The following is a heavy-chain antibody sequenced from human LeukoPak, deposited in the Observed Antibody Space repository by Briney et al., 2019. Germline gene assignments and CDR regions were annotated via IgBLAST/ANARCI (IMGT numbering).Heavy chain of an antibody. CDR3: ARVLYSSFAFGAFDI. V-gene: IGHV4-39*01. CDR1: GGSISSSSYY. D-gene: IGHD6-6*01. J-gene: IGHJ3*02. CDR2: IYYGGST. Sequence: PSETLSLTCTVSGGSISSSSYYWGWIRQPPGKGLEWIGSIYYGGSTYYNPSLKSRVTISVDTSKNQFSLKLSSVTAADTAVYYCARVLYSSFAFGAFDIWGQGTMVTVSS.